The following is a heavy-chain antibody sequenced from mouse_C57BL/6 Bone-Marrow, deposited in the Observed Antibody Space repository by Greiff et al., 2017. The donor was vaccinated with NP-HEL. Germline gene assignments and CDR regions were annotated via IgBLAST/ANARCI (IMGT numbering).Heavy chain of an antibody. V-gene: IGHV1-18*01. CDR2: INPNNGGT. D-gene: IGHD3-2*02. Sequence: VQLKQSGPELVKPGASVKIPCKASGYTFTDYNMDWVKQSHGKSLEWIGDINPNNGGTIYNQKFKGKATLTVDKSSSTAYMELRSLTSEDTAVYYCARSRQLRLQFAYWGQGTLVTVSA. CDR3: ARSRQLRLQFAY. J-gene: IGHJ3*01. CDR1: GYTFTDYN.